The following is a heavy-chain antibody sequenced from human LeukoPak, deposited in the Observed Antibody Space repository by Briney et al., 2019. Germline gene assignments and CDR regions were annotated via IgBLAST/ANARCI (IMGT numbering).Heavy chain of an antibody. Sequence: PGGSLRLSCAASGFTFSSYEMNWVRQAPGKGLEWVSYISSSGSTIYYADSVKGRFTISRDNSKNTLYLQMNSLRAEDTAVYYCAKGSLWFGELLGAFDIWGQGTMVTVSS. D-gene: IGHD3-10*01. CDR1: GFTFSSYE. CDR3: AKGSLWFGELLGAFDI. J-gene: IGHJ3*02. CDR2: ISSSGSTI. V-gene: IGHV3-48*03.